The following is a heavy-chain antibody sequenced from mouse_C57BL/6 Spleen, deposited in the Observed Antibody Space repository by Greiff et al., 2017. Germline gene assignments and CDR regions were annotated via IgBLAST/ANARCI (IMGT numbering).Heavy chain of an antibody. V-gene: IGHV1-15*01. CDR2: IDPETGGT. D-gene: IGHD2-4*01. J-gene: IGHJ3*01. CDR1: GYTFTDYE. CDR3: TRRGFYYDYGAWFAY. Sequence: QVHVKQSGAELVRPGASVTLSCKASGYTFTDYEMHWVKQTPVHGLEWIGAIDPETGGTAYNQKFKGKAILTADKSSSTAYMELRSLTSEDSAVYYCTRRGFYYDYGAWFAYWGQGTLVTVSA.